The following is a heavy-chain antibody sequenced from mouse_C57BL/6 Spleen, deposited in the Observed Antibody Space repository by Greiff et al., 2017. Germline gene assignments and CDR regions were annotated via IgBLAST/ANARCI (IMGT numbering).Heavy chain of an antibody. J-gene: IGHJ4*01. CDR1: GYTFTSYW. CDR3: ARDENYYGSSPRAMDY. Sequence: QVQLQQPGAELVRPGSSVKLSCKASGYTFTSYWMHWVKQRPIQGLEWIGNIDPSDSETHYNQKFKDKATLTVDKSSSTAYMQLSSLTSEDSAVYYCARDENYYGSSPRAMDYWGQGTSVTVSS. CDR2: IDPSDSET. D-gene: IGHD1-1*01. V-gene: IGHV1-52*01.